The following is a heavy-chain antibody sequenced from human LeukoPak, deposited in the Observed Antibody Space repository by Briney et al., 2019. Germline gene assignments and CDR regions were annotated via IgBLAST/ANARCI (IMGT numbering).Heavy chain of an antibody. D-gene: IGHD3-10*01. CDR1: GFTFGLYA. J-gene: IGHJ4*02. V-gene: IGHV3-48*04. CDR2: IGPSGSNI. CDR3: TKAFLRYYYGSGTYFDY. Sequence: GGSLRLSCAASGFTFGLYAINWVRQAPGKGLEWISYIGPSGSNIYYADSVKGRFTISRDDAKNSLYLQMNSLRTEDTALYYCTKAFLRYYYGSGTYFDYWGQGTLVTVSS.